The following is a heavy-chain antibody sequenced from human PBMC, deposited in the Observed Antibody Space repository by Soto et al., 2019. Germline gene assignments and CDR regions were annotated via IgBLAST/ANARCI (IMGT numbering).Heavy chain of an antibody. Sequence: VASVKVSCKASGGTFSSYAISWVRQAPGQGLEWMGGIIPIFGTANYAQKFQGRVTITADESTSTAYMELSSLRSEDTAVYYCARDRIQLQYYGMDVWGQGTTVTVSS. J-gene: IGHJ6*02. V-gene: IGHV1-69*13. CDR2: IIPIFGTA. CDR1: GGTFSSYA. CDR3: ARDRIQLQYYGMDV. D-gene: IGHD5-18*01.